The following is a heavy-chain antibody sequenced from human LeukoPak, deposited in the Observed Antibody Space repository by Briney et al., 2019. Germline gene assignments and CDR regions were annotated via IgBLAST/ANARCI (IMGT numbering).Heavy chain of an antibody. CDR2: ISSSSSTI. D-gene: IGHD6-19*01. J-gene: IGHJ4*02. CDR1: GFTSSSYA. Sequence: GGSLRLSCAASGFTSSSYAMSWVRQAPGKGLEWVSYISSSSSTIYYADSVKGRFTISRDNAKNSLYLQMNSLRAEDTAVYYCARDKWLVPFDYWGQGTLVTVSS. V-gene: IGHV3-48*01. CDR3: ARDKWLVPFDY.